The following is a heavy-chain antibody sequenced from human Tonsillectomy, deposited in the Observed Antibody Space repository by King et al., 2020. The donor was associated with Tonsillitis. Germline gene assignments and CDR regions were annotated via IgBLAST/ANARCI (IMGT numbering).Heavy chain of an antibody. V-gene: IGHV4-39*07. CDR3: AGQVGYSSSWYDTVDY. Sequence: MQLQESGPGLVKPSETLSLTCTVSGGSISSSSYHWGWIRQPPGKGLEWIGSIYYSGNTYYNPSLKSRVTISVDTSKNQFSLTLSYVTAADTAVYLCAGQVGYSSSWYDTVDYWGQGTLVTVSS. CDR2: IYYSGNT. J-gene: IGHJ4*02. D-gene: IGHD6-13*01. CDR1: GGSISSSSYH.